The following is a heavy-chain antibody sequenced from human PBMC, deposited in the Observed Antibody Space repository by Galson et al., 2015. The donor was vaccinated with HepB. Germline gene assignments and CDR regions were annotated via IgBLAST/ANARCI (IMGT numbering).Heavy chain of an antibody. V-gene: IGHV3-30*02. D-gene: IGHD6-19*01. Sequence: FLRLSCAASGFTFSSYGMHWVRQAPGKGLEWVAFIRYDGSNKYYADSVKGRFTISRDNSKNTLYLQMNSLRAEDTAVYYCAKDARGSGWYFDLWGRGTLVTVSS. J-gene: IGHJ2*01. CDR1: GFTFSSYG. CDR3: AKDARGSGWYFDL. CDR2: IRYDGSNK.